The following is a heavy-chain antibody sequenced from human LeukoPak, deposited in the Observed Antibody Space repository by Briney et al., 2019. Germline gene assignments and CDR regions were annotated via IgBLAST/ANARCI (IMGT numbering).Heavy chain of an antibody. Sequence: GRSLRLSCAASGFTFSRYGMHWVRQAPGKGLEWVAVISYDGSNKYYADSVKGRFTISRDNSKNTLYLQMNSLRAEDTAVYYCAKRGGPNYYYYYMDVWGKGTTVTVSS. J-gene: IGHJ6*03. CDR2: ISYDGSNK. CDR1: GFTFSRYG. D-gene: IGHD3-10*01. CDR3: AKRGGPNYYYYYMDV. V-gene: IGHV3-30*18.